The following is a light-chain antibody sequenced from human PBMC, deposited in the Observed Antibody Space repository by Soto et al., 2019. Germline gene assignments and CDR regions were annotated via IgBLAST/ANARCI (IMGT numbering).Light chain of an antibody. Sequence: QAVVTQEPSLTVSPGGTVTLTCGSSTGAVTSGHYPYWFQQKPGQAPRTLIYDTSNKHSWTPARFSGSLLGGKAALTLSGAPPEDVAVYYSLLSYSGARPGVFGGGTKVTVL. CDR1: TGAVTSGHY. CDR2: DTS. CDR3: LLSYSGARPGV. V-gene: IGLV7-46*01. J-gene: IGLJ3*02.